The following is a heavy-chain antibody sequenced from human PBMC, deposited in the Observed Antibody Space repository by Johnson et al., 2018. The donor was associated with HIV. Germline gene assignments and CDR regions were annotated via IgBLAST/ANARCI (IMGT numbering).Heavy chain of an antibody. Sequence: QVQVVESGGGVVQPGRSLRLSCAASGFAFSGYALHWVRQAPGKGLEWVALISYDGTKKYSAGSVKGRFTISRDNSKNTLYLQMNSLRAEDMAVYYCAREGGITMRDAFDIWGQGTMVTVSS. D-gene: IGHD3-22*01. CDR3: AREGGITMRDAFDI. CDR1: GFAFSGYA. V-gene: IGHV3-30*04. J-gene: IGHJ3*02. CDR2: ISYDGTKK.